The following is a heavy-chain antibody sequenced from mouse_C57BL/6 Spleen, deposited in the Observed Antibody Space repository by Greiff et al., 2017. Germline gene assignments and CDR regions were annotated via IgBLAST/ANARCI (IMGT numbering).Heavy chain of an antibody. CDR1: GYTFTSYW. CDR2: IHPNSGST. CDR3: ARSYGSSYDYAMDY. Sequence: QVQLQQPGAELVKPGASVKLSCKASGYTFTSYWMHWLKQRPGQGLEWIGMIHPNSGSTNYNEKFKSKATLTVDKSSSTAYMQLSSLTSEDSAVYYCARSYGSSYDYAMDYWGQGTSVTVSS. V-gene: IGHV1-64*01. J-gene: IGHJ4*01. D-gene: IGHD1-1*01.